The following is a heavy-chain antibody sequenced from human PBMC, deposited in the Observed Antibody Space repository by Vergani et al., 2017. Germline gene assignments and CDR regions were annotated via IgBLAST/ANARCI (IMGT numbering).Heavy chain of an antibody. V-gene: IGHV3-48*03. Sequence: EVQLVESGGGLVQPGGSLRLSCAASGFTFSSYEMNWVRQAPGKGLEWVSYISSSGSTIYYADSVKGRFTISRDNAKNSLYLQMNSLRAEDTAVYYCAKGGYGSGSAHFDYWGQGTLVTVSS. CDR1: GFTFSSYE. J-gene: IGHJ4*02. CDR3: AKGGYGSGSAHFDY. D-gene: IGHD3-10*01. CDR2: ISSSGSTI.